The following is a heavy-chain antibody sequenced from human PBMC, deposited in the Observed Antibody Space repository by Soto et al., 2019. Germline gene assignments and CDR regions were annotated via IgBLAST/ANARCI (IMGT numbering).Heavy chain of an antibody. CDR3: ARADPDTAMVLNYGMDV. Sequence: ASVKVSCKASGYTFTGYYIHWVRQAPGQRLEWMGWINPNSGGTNYAQKFQGWVTMTRDTSISTAYMELSRLRSDDTAVYYCARADPDTAMVLNYGMDVWGQGTTVTVSS. CDR2: INPNSGGT. V-gene: IGHV1-2*04. D-gene: IGHD5-18*01. J-gene: IGHJ6*02. CDR1: GYTFTGYY.